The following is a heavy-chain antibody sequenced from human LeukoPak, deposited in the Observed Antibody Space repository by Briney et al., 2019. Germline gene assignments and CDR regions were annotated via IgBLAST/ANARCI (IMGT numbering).Heavy chain of an antibody. J-gene: IGHJ4*02. CDR3: ARVLKADSGYDLFDY. D-gene: IGHD5-12*01. CDR1: GFTFSSYA. Sequence: AGGSLRLSCAASGFTFSSYAMHWVRQAPGKRLEYVSVISSNGGSTYYANSVKGRFTISRDNSKNTLYLQMGSLRAEDMAVYYCARVLKADSGYDLFDYWGQGVLVTVSS. V-gene: IGHV3-64*01. CDR2: ISSNGGST.